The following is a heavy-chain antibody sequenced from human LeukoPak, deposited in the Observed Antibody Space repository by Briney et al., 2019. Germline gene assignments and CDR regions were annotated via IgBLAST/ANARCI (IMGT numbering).Heavy chain of an antibody. CDR3: ARDRGAHLYYYYYMDV. CDR2: IYTSGST. D-gene: IGHD3-10*01. V-gene: IGHV4-4*07. CDR1: GGSISSYY. Sequence: SETLSLTCTVSGGSISSYYWSWIRQPAGKGLEWIGRIYTSGSTNYNPSLKSRVTMSVDTSKNQFSLKLSSVTAADTAVYYCARDRGAHLYYYYYMDVWGKGTTVTVSS. J-gene: IGHJ6*03.